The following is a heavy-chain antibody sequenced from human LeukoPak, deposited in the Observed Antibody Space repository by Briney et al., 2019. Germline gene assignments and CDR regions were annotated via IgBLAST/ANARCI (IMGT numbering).Heavy chain of an antibody. D-gene: IGHD3-16*01. CDR1: GFTFSSYR. CDR3: ARGGGGLNY. J-gene: IGHJ4*02. CDR2: IISDESST. V-gene: IGHV3-74*01. Sequence: GGSLRLSCAASGFTFSSYRMHWVRQAPGKGLVWVSRIISDESSTNYADSVKGRLTIYRDNAKNTLYLQTNSLRAEDTAVYYCARGGGGLNYWGQGTLVTVSS.